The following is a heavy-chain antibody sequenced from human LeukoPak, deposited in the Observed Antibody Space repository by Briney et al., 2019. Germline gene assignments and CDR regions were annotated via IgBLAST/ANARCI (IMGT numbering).Heavy chain of an antibody. J-gene: IGHJ4*02. CDR1: GCTFSSYW. V-gene: IGHV3-7*05. Sequence: GGSLRLSCAASGCTFSSYWMTWLRQPPGKGLEWVANIKQDGSEKYYVDSVKGRFSLSTDNAKNSLYLQTNDLRVEDTAVYYCARGVAGTRDYWGQGTLVTVSS. CDR3: ARGVAGTRDY. D-gene: IGHD6-19*01. CDR2: IKQDGSEK.